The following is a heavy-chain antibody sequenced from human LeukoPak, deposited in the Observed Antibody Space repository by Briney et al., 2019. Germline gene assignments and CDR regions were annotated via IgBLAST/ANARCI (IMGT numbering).Heavy chain of an antibody. V-gene: IGHV1-69*13. J-gene: IGHJ5*02. CDR1: GGTFSSYA. CDR3: ARVVPRRYYDQPSNKFDP. Sequence: GASVKVSCKASGGTFSSYAISWVRQAPGQGLEWMGGIIPIFGTANYAQKFQGRVTITADESTSTAYMELSSLRSEDTAIYYCARVVPRRYYDQPSNKFDPWGQGTLVTVSS. CDR2: IIPIFGTA. D-gene: IGHD3-22*01.